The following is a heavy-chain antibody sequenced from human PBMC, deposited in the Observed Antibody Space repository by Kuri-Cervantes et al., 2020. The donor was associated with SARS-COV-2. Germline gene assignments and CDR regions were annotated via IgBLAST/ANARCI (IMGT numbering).Heavy chain of an antibody. Sequence: SETLSLTCTVSGGSISSYYWSWIRQPPGKGLEWIGYIYYSGSTNYNPSLKSRVTISVDTSKNQFSLKLSSVTAADTAVYYCARLRYCGSTSCWHFDYWGQGTLVTVSS. D-gene: IGHD2-2*01. CDR2: IYYSGST. V-gene: IGHV4-59*01. CDR3: ARLRYCGSTSCWHFDY. J-gene: IGHJ4*02. CDR1: GGSISSYY.